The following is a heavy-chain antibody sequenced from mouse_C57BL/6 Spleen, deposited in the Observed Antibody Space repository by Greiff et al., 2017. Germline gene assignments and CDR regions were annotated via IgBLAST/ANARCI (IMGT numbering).Heavy chain of an antibody. CDR1: GYTFTDYN. CDR3: ARGVLRSGAWFAY. V-gene: IGHV1-18*01. D-gene: IGHD1-1*01. CDR2: INPNNGGT. Sequence: EVQRVESGPELVKPGASVKIPCKASGYTFTDYNMDWVKQSHGKSLEWIGDINPNNGGTIYNQKFKGKATLTVDKSSSTAYMELRSLTSEDTAVYYCARGVLRSGAWFAYWGQGTLVTVSA. J-gene: IGHJ3*01.